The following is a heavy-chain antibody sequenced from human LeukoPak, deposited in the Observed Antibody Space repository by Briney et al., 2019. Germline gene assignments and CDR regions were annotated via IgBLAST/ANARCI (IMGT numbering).Heavy chain of an antibody. CDR2: VSYDGSNK. D-gene: IGHD3-10*01. V-gene: IGHV3-30-3*01. CDR3: ARARGGTSLDY. J-gene: IGHJ4*02. Sequence: GGSQRLSCAASGFTFSDYVLHWVRQAPGKGLEWVAVVSYDGSNKYYADSAKGRFTISRDNSKNTFYLQMNSLRPEDTAVYYCARARGGTSLDYWGQGTLVTVSS. CDR1: GFTFSDYV.